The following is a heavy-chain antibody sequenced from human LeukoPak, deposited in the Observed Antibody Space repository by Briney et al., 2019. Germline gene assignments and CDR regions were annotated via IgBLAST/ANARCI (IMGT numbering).Heavy chain of an antibody. CDR3: ARDIGIAAAGTTDY. CDR1: GYTFTGYY. V-gene: IGHV1-2*02. CDR2: INPNSGGT. Sequence: ASVKVSCKAPGYTFTGYYMHWVRQAPGQGLEWMGWINPNSGGTNYAQKFQGRVTMTRDTSISTAYMELSRLRSDDTAVYYCARDIGIAAAGTTDYWGQGTLVTVSS. J-gene: IGHJ4*02. D-gene: IGHD6-13*01.